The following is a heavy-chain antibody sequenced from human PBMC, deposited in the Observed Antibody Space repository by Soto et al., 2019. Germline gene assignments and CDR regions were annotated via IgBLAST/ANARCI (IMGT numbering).Heavy chain of an antibody. J-gene: IGHJ4*02. D-gene: IGHD6-25*01. Sequence: EVHLLESGGGLVQPGWSLRLSCTASGFTFRNYAMSWGRKAPGKGMEWVSAISGDGGTTYYADSVKGGFTISRDNSKNTLYLHLHGLRPGETASYYCAKDQYASGSWSGDCDFWCEGTLVTVS. CDR2: ISGDGGTT. CDR3: AKDQYASGSWSGDCDF. V-gene: IGHV3-23*01. CDR1: GFTFRNYA.